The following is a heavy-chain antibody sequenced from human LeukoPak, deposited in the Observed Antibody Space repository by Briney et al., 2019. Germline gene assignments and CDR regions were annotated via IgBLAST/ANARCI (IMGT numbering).Heavy chain of an antibody. Sequence: GRSLRLSCAASGYTFSDHGMPWVRQAPGAGLEWVTMIWSTGTNGFYADSVKGRFTISRDNSKNTLYLQMNSLRAEDTAVYYCARDLRDSSGYPYYYYYGMDVWGQGTTVTVSS. CDR1: GYTFSDHG. V-gene: IGHV3-33*01. D-gene: IGHD3-22*01. J-gene: IGHJ6*02. CDR2: IWSTGTNG. CDR3: ARDLRDSSGYPYYYYYGMDV.